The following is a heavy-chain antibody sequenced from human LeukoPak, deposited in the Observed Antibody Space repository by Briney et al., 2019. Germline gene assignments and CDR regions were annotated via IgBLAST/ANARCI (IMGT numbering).Heavy chain of an antibody. V-gene: IGHV3-30*18. Sequence: GRSLRLSCAASGFTFSSYGMPWVRQAPGKGLEWVAVISYDGSNKYYADSVKGRFTISRDNSKNTLYLQMNSLRAEDTAVYYCAKAGGGDSSGLDAFDIWGQGTMVTVSS. CDR3: AKAGGGDSSGLDAFDI. CDR2: ISYDGSNK. CDR1: GFTFSSYG. J-gene: IGHJ3*02. D-gene: IGHD3-22*01.